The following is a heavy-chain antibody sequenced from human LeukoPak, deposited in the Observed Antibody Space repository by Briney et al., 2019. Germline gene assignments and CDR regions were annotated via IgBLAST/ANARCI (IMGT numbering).Heavy chain of an antibody. V-gene: IGHV3-49*03. D-gene: IGHD3-22*01. CDR2: IRSKAYGGTT. CDR1: GFTFGDYA. CDR3: TRVMDDSSGYYYVVPAY. J-gene: IGHJ4*02. Sequence: GALRLYCTASGFTFGDYAMSWFRQAPGKGLEWVGFIRSKAYGGTTEYAASVKGRFTISRDDSKSIAYLQMNSLKTEDTAVYYCTRVMDDSSGYYYVVPAYWGQGTLVTVSS.